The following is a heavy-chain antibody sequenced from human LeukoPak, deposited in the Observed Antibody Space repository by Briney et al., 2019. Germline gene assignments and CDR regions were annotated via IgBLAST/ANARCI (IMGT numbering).Heavy chain of an antibody. CDR2: IYYSGST. J-gene: IGHJ3*02. CDR1: GGSLSSYY. Sequence: PSETLSLTCTVSGGSLSSYYWSWIRQPPGKGLEWIGYIYYSGSTNYNPSLKSRVTISVDTSKNQFSLKLSSVTAADTAVYYYARGNYYDSNTYYRAFDIWGQGTMVTVSS. V-gene: IGHV4-59*01. D-gene: IGHD3-22*01. CDR3: ARGNYYDSNTYYRAFDI.